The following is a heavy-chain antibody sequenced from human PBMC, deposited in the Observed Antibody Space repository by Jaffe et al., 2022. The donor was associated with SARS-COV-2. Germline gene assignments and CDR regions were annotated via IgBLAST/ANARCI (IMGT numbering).Heavy chain of an antibody. Sequence: QVQLVESGGGVVQPGRSLRLSCAASGFTFSSYAMHWVRQAPGKGLEWVAVISYDGSNKYYADSVKGRFTISRDNSKNTLYLQMNSLRAEDTAVYYCARDRPRGLTGYYSMSYYFDYWGQGTLVTVSS. CDR3: ARDRPRGLTGYYSMSYYFDY. CDR2: ISYDGSNK. J-gene: IGHJ4*02. V-gene: IGHV3-30-3*01. CDR1: GFTFSSYA. D-gene: IGHD3-9*01.